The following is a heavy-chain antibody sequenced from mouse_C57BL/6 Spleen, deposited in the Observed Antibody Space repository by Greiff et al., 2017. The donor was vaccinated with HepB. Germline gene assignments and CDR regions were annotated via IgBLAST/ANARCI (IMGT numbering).Heavy chain of an antibody. V-gene: IGHV1-26*01. J-gene: IGHJ3*01. Sequence: VQLKHSGPELVKPGASVKISCKASGYTFTDYYMNWVKQSHGKSLEWIGDINPNNGGTSYNQKFKGKATLTVDKSSSTAYMELRSLTSEDSAVYYCARSAIYYDYEGFAYWGQGTLVTVSA. CDR1: GYTFTDYY. D-gene: IGHD2-4*01. CDR3: ARSAIYYDYEGFAY. CDR2: INPNNGGT.